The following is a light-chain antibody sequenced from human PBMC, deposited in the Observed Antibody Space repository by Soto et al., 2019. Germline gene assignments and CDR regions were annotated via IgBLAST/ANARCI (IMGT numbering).Light chain of an antibody. CDR3: QQYNDWAYT. Sequence: EIVMTQSPATLSVSPGERATLSCRASQSISRNLAWYQQKPGQAPRLLIYDASTRATGIPARFSGSGSVTEFTLTVSSLQSEDFAVYYCQQYNDWAYTFGQGTKLEIK. CDR2: DAS. J-gene: IGKJ2*01. V-gene: IGKV3-15*01. CDR1: QSISRN.